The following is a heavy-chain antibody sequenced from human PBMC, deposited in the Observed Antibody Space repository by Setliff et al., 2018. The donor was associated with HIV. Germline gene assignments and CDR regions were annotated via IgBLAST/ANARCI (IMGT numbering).Heavy chain of an antibody. CDR3: ARGARDMIVVIGGDACDI. D-gene: IGHD3-22*01. V-gene: IGHV1-69*10. Sequence: SVKVSCKASGGTFSSYAISWVRQAPGQGLQWMGGIIPIVGIANYVQKFQGRVTITADKSTSTVYMEFSSLRSEDTAVYYCARGARDMIVVIGGDACDIGGQGTMVT. J-gene: IGHJ3*02. CDR1: GGTFSSYA. CDR2: IIPIVGIA.